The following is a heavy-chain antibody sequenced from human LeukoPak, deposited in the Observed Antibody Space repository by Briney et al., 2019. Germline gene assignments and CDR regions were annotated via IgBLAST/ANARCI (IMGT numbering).Heavy chain of an antibody. CDR1: GFSFSYYS. Sequence: GRSLRLSCAASGFSFSYYSMHWVRQAPGKGLEWVAVISNNGTNKYYADSVKGRFTISRDKSKNTLYLQMNSLRAEDTAVYYCARSTGDCSGGTCYSDFDCWGQGTLVTVSS. J-gene: IGHJ4*02. D-gene: IGHD2-15*01. CDR2: ISNNGTNK. CDR3: ARSTGDCSGGTCYSDFDC. V-gene: IGHV3-30*01.